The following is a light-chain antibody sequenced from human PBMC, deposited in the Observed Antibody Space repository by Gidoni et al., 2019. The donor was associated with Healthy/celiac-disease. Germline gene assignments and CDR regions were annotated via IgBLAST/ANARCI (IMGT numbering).Light chain of an antibody. Sequence: DIQLPQSPSSLSASVGDRVTITCQASQDISNYLNWYQQKPGKAPKLLIYDASNLETGVPTRFSGSGSGTDFTFTISSLQPEDIATYYCQQYDNLLWTFGQGTKVEIK. CDR3: QQYDNLLWT. CDR1: QDISNY. J-gene: IGKJ1*01. CDR2: DAS. V-gene: IGKV1-33*01.